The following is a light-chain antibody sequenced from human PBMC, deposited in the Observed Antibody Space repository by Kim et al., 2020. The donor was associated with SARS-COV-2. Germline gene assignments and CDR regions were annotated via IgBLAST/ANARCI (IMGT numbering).Light chain of an antibody. CDR2: GIS. V-gene: IGKV3-20*01. CDR1: QTVSSIY. J-gene: IGKJ1*01. CDR3: QQYAESPPT. Sequence: SPGERATPSCRASQTVSSIYLAWYQQKPGQAPRLIIYGISTRATGIPDRFSGSGSGTDFVLTISRLEPEDFAVYYCQQYAESPPTFGQGTKVDIK.